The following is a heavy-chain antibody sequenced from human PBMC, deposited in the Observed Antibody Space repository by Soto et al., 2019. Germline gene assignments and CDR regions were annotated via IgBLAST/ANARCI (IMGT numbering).Heavy chain of an antibody. J-gene: IGHJ5*02. CDR2: IIPIFGTA. Sequence: QVQLVESGAEVKKPGSSVKVSCKASGGSFSSYVISWVRQAPAQGLEWMGGIIPIFGTANYAQKFQGRVKITADESTSTAYMELSSLRSEDTAVYYCAREGHDYVWGSLNWFDPWGQGTLVTVSS. V-gene: IGHV1-69*12. CDR3: AREGHDYVWGSLNWFDP. D-gene: IGHD3-16*01. CDR1: GGSFSSYV.